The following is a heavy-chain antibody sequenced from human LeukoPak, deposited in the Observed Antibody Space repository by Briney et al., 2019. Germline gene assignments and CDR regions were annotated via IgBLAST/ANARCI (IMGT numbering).Heavy chain of an antibody. J-gene: IGHJ4*02. Sequence: WASVKVSCKASGYTSTSYYMHWVRQVPGQGLEWMGIINPSGGSTSYAQKFQGRVTMTRDTSTSTVYMELSSLRSEDTAVYYCARGAIFGVVSNPTDYWGQGTLVTVSS. V-gene: IGHV1-46*01. D-gene: IGHD3-3*01. CDR1: GYTSTSYY. CDR3: ARGAIFGVVSNPTDY. CDR2: INPSGGST.